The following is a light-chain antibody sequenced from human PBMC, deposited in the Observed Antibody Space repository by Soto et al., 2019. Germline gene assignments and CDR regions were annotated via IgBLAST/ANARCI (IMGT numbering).Light chain of an antibody. CDR3: QQYGGSPYT. Sequence: DIVLTQSPGTLSLSPGERATLSCRASQSVRSNYLAWYQQKPGQAPLLLIYGASSRATGIPYRFSGTGSGTDFTLTISRLEPEDFAVYYCQQYGGSPYTFGQGTKLEIK. CDR2: GAS. V-gene: IGKV3-20*01. J-gene: IGKJ2*01. CDR1: QSVRSNY.